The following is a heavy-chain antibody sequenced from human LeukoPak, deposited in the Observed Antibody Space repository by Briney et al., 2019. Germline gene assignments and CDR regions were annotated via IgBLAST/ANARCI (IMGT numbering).Heavy chain of an antibody. CDR1: GYTFTSYY. V-gene: IGHV1-46*03. D-gene: IGHD6-19*01. Sequence: GASVKVSCKASGYTFTSYYMHWVRQTPGQGLEWMGIINPSGGSTSYAQKFQGRVTMTRDTSTCTVYMELSSVRSEDTAVYYCAFGYSSGWSEFDYLGQGALVSVCS. J-gene: IGHJ4*02. CDR3: AFGYSSGWSEFDY. CDR2: INPSGGST.